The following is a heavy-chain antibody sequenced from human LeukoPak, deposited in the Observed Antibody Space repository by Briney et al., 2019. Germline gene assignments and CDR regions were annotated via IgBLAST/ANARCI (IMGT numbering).Heavy chain of an antibody. CDR1: GFTFDDYG. D-gene: IGHD6-19*01. Sequence: GGSLRLSCAASGFTFDDYGMSWVRQAPGKGLVWVSGINWNGGSTGYADSVKGRFTISRDNAKNSLYLQMNSLRAEDTALYYCARDSIAVAGNDYWGQGTLVTVSS. J-gene: IGHJ4*02. CDR2: INWNGGST. V-gene: IGHV3-20*04. CDR3: ARDSIAVAGNDY.